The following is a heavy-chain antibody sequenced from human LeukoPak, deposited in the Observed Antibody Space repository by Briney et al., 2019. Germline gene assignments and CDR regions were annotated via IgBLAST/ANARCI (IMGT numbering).Heavy chain of an antibody. Sequence: GGSLRLSCTASGFTFSSYSMNWVRQAPGKGLEWVSYISSSGSTIYYADSVKGRFTISRDNAKNSLYLQMNSLRAEDTAVYYCARDLSLYCSGGSCYSLNYWGQRTLVTVSS. V-gene: IGHV3-48*04. CDR3: ARDLSLYCSGGSCYSLNY. J-gene: IGHJ4*02. CDR2: ISSSGSTI. CDR1: GFTFSSYS. D-gene: IGHD2-15*01.